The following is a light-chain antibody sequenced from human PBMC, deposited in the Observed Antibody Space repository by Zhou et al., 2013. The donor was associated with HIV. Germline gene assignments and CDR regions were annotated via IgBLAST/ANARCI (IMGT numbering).Light chain of an antibody. CDR1: QAISTY. V-gene: IGKV1-39*01. CDR3: QQSYILPLT. Sequence: DIQMTQSPSSLSASVGDSVTLTCRASQAISTYLTWYQWKPGKAPKLLIFAASNLESGVPSRFSGSGSGTHFTLTVSSLQPEDFATYYCQQSYILPLTFGGGTKVDI. J-gene: IGKJ4*01. CDR2: AAS.